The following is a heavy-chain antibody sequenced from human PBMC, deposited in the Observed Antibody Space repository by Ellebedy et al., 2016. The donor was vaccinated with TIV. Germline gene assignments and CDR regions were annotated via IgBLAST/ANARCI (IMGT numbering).Heavy chain of an antibody. CDR1: GGSFTSYY. D-gene: IGHD3-9*01. V-gene: IGHV4-59*08. CDR2: VYYTGAT. CDR3: ARSRLSPYDRWTGYDFEV. J-gene: IGHJ1*01. Sequence: SETLSLTCTLFGGSFTSYYWSWIRQTPGKGLEWIGYVYYTGATTSNPSLESRVSISLDMSKNHFSLMLTSVTAADTAVYYCARSRLSPYDRWTGYDFEVWGQGVLVTVSS.